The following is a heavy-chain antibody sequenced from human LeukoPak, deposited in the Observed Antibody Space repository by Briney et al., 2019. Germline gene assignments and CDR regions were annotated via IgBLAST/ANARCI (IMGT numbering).Heavy chain of an antibody. J-gene: IGHJ4*02. Sequence: GGSLRLSCAASGFTFSSYAMSWVRRAPGKGLEWVASINQDGSRKYYVDSVKGRFTISRDNANNSLSLQMNSLRAEDTAVYYCARQYSGYDPFDYWGQGTLVTVSS. D-gene: IGHD5-12*01. CDR2: INQDGSRK. CDR1: GFTFSSYA. V-gene: IGHV3-7*01. CDR3: ARQYSGYDPFDY.